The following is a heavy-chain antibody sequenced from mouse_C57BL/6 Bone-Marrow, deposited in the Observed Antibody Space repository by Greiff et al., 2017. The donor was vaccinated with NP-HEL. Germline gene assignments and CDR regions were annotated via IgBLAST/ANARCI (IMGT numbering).Heavy chain of an antibody. CDR3: ARSAYDSNYEWYFDV. CDR2: INPSNGGT. V-gene: IGHV1-53*01. J-gene: IGHJ1*03. D-gene: IGHD2-5*01. Sequence: QVQLKQPGTELVKPGASVKLSCKASGYTFTSYWMHWVKQRPGQGLEWIGNINPSNGGTNYNEKFKSKATLTVDKSSSTAYMQLSSLTSEDSAVYYCARSAYDSNYEWYFDVWGTGTTVTVSS. CDR1: GYTFTSYW.